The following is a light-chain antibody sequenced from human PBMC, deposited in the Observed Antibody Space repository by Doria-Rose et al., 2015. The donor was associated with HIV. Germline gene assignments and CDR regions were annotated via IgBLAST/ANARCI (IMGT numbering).Light chain of an antibody. V-gene: IGKV3-20*01. Sequence: TQSPGTLSLSPGERATLSCRASQRFSSTYLAWYQQKPGQAPSLLIYDGSTRATGIPDRFSASGSGTDCTLTINRLEPGDFALYYCHQYGTSWTFGQGTKVEI. CDR2: DGS. CDR3: HQYGTSWT. CDR1: QRFSSTY. J-gene: IGKJ1*01.